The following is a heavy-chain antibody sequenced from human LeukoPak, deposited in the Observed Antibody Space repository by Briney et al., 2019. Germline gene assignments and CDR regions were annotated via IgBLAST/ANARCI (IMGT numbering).Heavy chain of an antibody. CDR3: ARVDSSGYYSADY. J-gene: IGHJ4*02. D-gene: IGHD3-22*01. CDR2: IIPIFGTA. CDR1: VGTFSSYA. Sequence: SVKVSCKASVGTFSSYAISWVRQAPGQGLEWMGGIIPIFGTANYAQKSQGRVTITADESTSTAYMELSSLRSEDTAVYYCARVDSSGYYSADYWGQGTLITVSS. V-gene: IGHV1-69*13.